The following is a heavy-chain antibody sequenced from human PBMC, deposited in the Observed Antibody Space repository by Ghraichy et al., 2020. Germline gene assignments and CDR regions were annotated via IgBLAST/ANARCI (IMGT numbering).Heavy chain of an antibody. V-gene: IGHV3-21*01. CDR1: GLMFSPNT. CDR2: ISISTRYI. Sequence: GGSLRLSCVASGLMFSPNTMNWVRQAPGKGLEWVSSISISTRYIYYADSVKGRFTISRDNAQNSLYLQMNSLRAEDTAVYYCSRGGGAGIQVLYRMDVWGLGTTVTVSS. J-gene: IGHJ6*02. CDR3: SRGGGAGIQVLYRMDV. D-gene: IGHD6-19*01.